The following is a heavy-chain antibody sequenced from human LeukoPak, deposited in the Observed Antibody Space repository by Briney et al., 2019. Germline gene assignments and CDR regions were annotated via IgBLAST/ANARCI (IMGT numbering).Heavy chain of an antibody. CDR3: ARDGSDYSSEYYYYGMDV. CDR1: GFTFSSYS. J-gene: IGHJ6*02. Sequence: GGSLRLSCAASGFTFSSYSMNWVRQAPGKGLEWVAVIWYDGSNKYYADSVKGRFTISRDNSKNTLYLQMNSLRAEDTAVYYCARDGSDYSSEYYYYGMDVWGQGTTVTVSS. CDR2: IWYDGSNK. V-gene: IGHV3-33*08. D-gene: IGHD6-19*01.